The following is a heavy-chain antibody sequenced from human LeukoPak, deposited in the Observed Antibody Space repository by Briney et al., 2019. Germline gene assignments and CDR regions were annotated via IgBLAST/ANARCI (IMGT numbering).Heavy chain of an antibody. Sequence: GASVKVSCKASGGTFSSYAISWVRKATGHGLEWMGWMKPSTGDTGYAQKFQGRVSMTRNASTSTAYMELSSLTSEDTAVYYCARRGGSGFRIPRALDSWGQGTLVTVSS. D-gene: IGHD3-10*01. J-gene: IGHJ4*02. V-gene: IGHV1-8*02. CDR1: GGTFSSYA. CDR2: MKPSTGDT. CDR3: ARRGGSGFRIPRALDS.